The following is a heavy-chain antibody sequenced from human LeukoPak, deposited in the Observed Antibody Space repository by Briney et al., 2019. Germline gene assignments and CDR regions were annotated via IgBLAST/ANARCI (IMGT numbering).Heavy chain of an antibody. J-gene: IGHJ6*02. D-gene: IGHD6-13*01. V-gene: IGHV3-30*03. Sequence: SGGSLRLSCAASGFTFSHYGMHWVRQAPGKGLQWVAIVSYDGSNKYYADSVKGRFTISRDNSKNTLYLQMNSLRAEDTAVYYCARAQPMYIAPFYYYGMDVWGQGTTVTVSS. CDR3: ARAQPMYIAPFYYYGMDV. CDR1: GFTFSHYG. CDR2: VSYDGSNK.